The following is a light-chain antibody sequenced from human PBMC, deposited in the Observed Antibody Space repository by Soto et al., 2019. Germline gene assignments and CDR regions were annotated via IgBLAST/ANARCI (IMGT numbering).Light chain of an antibody. Sequence: HSVLTQPPSVSAAPGQKVTISCSGSRSNINNNFVSWYQLFPGTAPKLLIYDNYKRPSGIPDRFSASKSGTSATLAITGLQTGDEAEYNCGTWDSSLDGFVFGTGTKLTVL. CDR3: GTWDSSLDGFV. CDR2: DNY. J-gene: IGLJ1*01. V-gene: IGLV1-51*01. CDR1: RSNINNNF.